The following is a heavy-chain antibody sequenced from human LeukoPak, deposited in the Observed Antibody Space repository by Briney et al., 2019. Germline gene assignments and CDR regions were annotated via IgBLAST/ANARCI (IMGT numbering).Heavy chain of an antibody. D-gene: IGHD6-19*01. Sequence: PSETLSLTCTVSGGSISSGSYYWSWLRQPAGTGLEWIARIYTSGSTNYNPSLKSRATISVDTSKNQFSLTLSSVTAADTAVYSRARDPIAVAEDAFDIWAQGTMVTVSS. V-gene: IGHV4-61*02. CDR2: IYTSGST. J-gene: IGHJ3*02. CDR3: ARDPIAVAEDAFDI. CDR1: GGSISSGSYY.